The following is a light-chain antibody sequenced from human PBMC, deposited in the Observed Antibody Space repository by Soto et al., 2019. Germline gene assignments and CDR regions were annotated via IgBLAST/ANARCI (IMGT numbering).Light chain of an antibody. CDR3: QQYGSSPLYT. Sequence: EIVLTQSPGTLSLSPGERATLSCRASQSVNNNYLAWYQQKPGQAPRLLIYVVSSRATGVPDRFSGSGSGKDFTLTISRLEPEDFAVYYCQQYGSSPLYTFGQGTKLEIK. CDR2: VVS. CDR1: QSVNNNY. V-gene: IGKV3-20*01. J-gene: IGKJ2*01.